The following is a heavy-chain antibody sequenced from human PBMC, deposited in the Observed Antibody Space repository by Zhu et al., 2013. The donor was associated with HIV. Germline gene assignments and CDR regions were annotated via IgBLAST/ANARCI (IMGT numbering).Heavy chain of an antibody. D-gene: IGHD3-10*01. V-gene: IGHV1-69*06. CDR2: IIPIFGTA. CDR1: GGTFSSYA. J-gene: IGHJ6*02. Sequence: QVQLVQSGAEVKKPGSSVKVSCKASGGTFSSYAISWVRQAPGQGLEWMGGIIPIFGTANYAQKFQGRVTITADKSTSTAYMELSSLRSEDTAVYYCARPHVGSGSYFRSYYYYGMDVWGQGDHGHRLL. CDR3: ARPHVGSGSYFRSYYYYGMDV.